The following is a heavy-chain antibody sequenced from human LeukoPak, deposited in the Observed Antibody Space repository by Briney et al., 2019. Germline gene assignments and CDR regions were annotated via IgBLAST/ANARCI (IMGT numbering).Heavy chain of an antibody. CDR3: ARSSGYYFRFGY. D-gene: IGHD3-22*01. J-gene: IGHJ4*02. CDR2: IYYSGST. V-gene: IGHV4-59*01. CDR1: GGSISSYY. Sequence: SETLSLTCTVSGGSISSYYWSWIRQPPGKGLEWIGYIYYSGSTNYNPSLKSRVTISVDTSKNQFSLKLSSVTAADTAVYYCARSSGYYFRFGYWGQGTLVTVSS.